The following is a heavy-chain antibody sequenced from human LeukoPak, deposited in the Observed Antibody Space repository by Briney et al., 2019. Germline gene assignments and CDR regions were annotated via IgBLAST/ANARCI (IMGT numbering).Heavy chain of an antibody. CDR1: GFTFDEYA. CDR2: ISWNSGSI. Sequence: PGRSLRLSCAASGFTFDEYAMHWVRQAPGKGLEWVSGISWNSGSIAYADSVKGRFTISRDNAKNLLFLQMSSLRAADTALYYCAKGHCSSSSCFPNYYYYKDVWGKGTTVTVSS. D-gene: IGHD2-15*01. J-gene: IGHJ6*03. V-gene: IGHV3-9*01. CDR3: AKGHCSSSSCFPNYYYYKDV.